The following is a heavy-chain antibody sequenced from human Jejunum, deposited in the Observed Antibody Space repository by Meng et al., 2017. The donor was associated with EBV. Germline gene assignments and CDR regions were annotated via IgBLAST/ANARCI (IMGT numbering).Heavy chain of an antibody. D-gene: IGHD5-24*01. CDR3: ARNRSNSDY. CDR2: ISVYRGNT. Sequence: QVPLVQSGGEVNKPGASVKVSCKAPVYDFIHPGTSGVRQAPGQGLEWMGWISVYRGNTNYAQTFQHRVTFTTNTSTSTVYLELRRLTPYDTAVYYWARNRSNSDYWGQGTLVTVSS. V-gene: IGHV1-18*01. J-gene: IGHJ4*02. CDR1: VYDFIHPG.